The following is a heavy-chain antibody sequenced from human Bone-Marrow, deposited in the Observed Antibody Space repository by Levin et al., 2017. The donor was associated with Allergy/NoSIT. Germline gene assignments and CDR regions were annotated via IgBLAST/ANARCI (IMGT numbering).Heavy chain of an antibody. D-gene: IGHD3-10*01. V-gene: IGHV4-59*01. CDR2: IYNIGST. Sequence: NPSETLSLTCSVSGGSISSYYWSWLRQPPGKGLEWIGYIYNIGSTTYNPSLKSRVTISVDASKKQFTLNVDSVTAADTAVYYCASTPPESTYYLALHYWGQGTLVTVSS. J-gene: IGHJ4*02. CDR3: ASTPPESTYYLALHY. CDR1: GGSISSYY.